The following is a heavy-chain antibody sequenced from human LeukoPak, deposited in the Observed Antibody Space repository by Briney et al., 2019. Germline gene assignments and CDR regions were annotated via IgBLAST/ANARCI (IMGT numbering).Heavy chain of an antibody. CDR1: GFTFSSYE. V-gene: IGHV3-48*03. CDR2: IRSSGSTI. Sequence: PGGSLRLSCAASGFTFSSYEMNWVRQAPGKGLEWVSYIRSSGSTIYYADSVKGRSTISRDNAKNSLYLQMNSLRAEDTAVYYCARRRVHPAWFGPWGQGTLVTVSS. J-gene: IGHJ5*02. CDR3: ARRRVHPAWFGP.